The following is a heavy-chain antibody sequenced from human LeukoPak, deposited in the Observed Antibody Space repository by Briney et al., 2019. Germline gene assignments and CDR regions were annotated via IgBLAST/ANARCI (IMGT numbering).Heavy chain of an antibody. D-gene: IGHD1-26*01. CDR3: ATDLVGATTEGY. CDR1: GYTFTAYY. J-gene: IGHJ4*02. CDR2: INPNSGGT. V-gene: IGHV1-2*02. Sequence: ASVKVSCKASGYTFTAYYMHWVRQAPGQGLEWMGWINPNSGGTNYAQKFQGRVTMTRDTSISTAYMELSSLRSEDTAVYYCATDLVGATTEGYWGQGTLVTVSS.